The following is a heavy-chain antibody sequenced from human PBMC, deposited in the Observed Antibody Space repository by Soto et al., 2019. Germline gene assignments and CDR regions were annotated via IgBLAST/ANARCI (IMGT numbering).Heavy chain of an antibody. Sequence: PGGSLRLSCKASGFSFGDYAMSWFRQSPGEGLEWVGFVRSKVYGGTTDYAASVRGRFTISRDDSKSIAYLQMNSLKTDDTAVYYCARDEVQITDFDYLYYGLDVWGPGTTVTVSS. CDR2: VRSKVYGGTT. CDR1: GFSFGDYA. V-gene: IGHV3-49*03. D-gene: IGHD3-16*01. CDR3: ARDEVQITDFDYLYYGLDV. J-gene: IGHJ6*02.